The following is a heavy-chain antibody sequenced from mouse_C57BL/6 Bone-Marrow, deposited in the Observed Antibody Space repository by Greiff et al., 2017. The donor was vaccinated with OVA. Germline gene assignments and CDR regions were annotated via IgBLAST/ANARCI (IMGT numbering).Heavy chain of an antibody. CDR1: GFTFSSYA. Sequence: EVQLQESGEGLVKPGGSLKLSCAASGFTFSSYAMSWVRQTPGKRLEWVAYISSGGDYIYYADTVKGRFTSSRDNARNTLYLQMSSLKSEDTAMYYCARLLDAMDYWGQGTLVTVSS. D-gene: IGHD2-1*01. CDR2: ISSGGDYI. V-gene: IGHV5S21*01. J-gene: IGHJ4*01. CDR3: ARLLDAMDY.